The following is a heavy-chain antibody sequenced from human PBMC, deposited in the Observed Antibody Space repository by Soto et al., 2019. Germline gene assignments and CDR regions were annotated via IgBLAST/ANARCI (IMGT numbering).Heavy chain of an antibody. CDR1: GFTVSSNY. Sequence: GGSLRLSCAASGFTVSSNYMGRVRQAPGKGLEWVSVIYSGGSTYYADSVKGRFTISRDNSKNTLYLQMNSLRAEDTAVYYCARGGRKAYYDSSGYGAFDIWGQGTMVTVSS. CDR2: IYSGGST. V-gene: IGHV3-53*01. J-gene: IGHJ3*02. CDR3: ARGGRKAYYDSSGYGAFDI. D-gene: IGHD3-22*01.